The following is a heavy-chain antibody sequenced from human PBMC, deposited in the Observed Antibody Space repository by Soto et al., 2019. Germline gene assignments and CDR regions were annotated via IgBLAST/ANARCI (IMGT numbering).Heavy chain of an antibody. CDR1: GGSFSGYS. J-gene: IGHJ5*02. Sequence: SETPSLTCAVYGGSFSGYSWSWIRQPPGKGLEWVGEIHPSGSTNYNPSLKSRVTISVDTSKSQFSLKLNSVTAADTAMYYCARGVLGRSSSWYGPWGQGTLVTVSS. D-gene: IGHD6-13*01. CDR2: IHPSGST. V-gene: IGHV4-34*01. CDR3: ARGVLGRSSSWYGP.